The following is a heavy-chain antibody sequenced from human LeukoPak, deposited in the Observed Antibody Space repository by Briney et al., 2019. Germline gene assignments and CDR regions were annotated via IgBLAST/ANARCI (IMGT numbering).Heavy chain of an antibody. CDR2: INPNSGGT. CDR3: ARQTAMAPFDY. V-gene: IGHV1-2*02. D-gene: IGHD5-18*01. Sequence: ASVNVSCKASGYTFTGYYMHWVRQAPGQGLEWMGWINPNSGGTSYAQKFQGRVTMTRDKSISTVYMELSRLRSDDTAVYYCARQTAMAPFDYWGQGTLVTVSS. CDR1: GYTFTGYY. J-gene: IGHJ4*02.